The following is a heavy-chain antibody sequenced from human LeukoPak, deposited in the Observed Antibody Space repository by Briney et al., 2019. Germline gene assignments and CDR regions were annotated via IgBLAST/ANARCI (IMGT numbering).Heavy chain of an antibody. V-gene: IGHV3-23*01. CDR1: GFTFSSFA. CDR3: ARPAYSSSWYYFEY. CDR2: ISNSGGGT. J-gene: IGHJ4*02. Sequence: GGSLRLSCAASGFTFSSFAMSWVRLAPGKGLEWVSSISNSGGGTYYAESVKGRLTISRDNSKNTLYLQMSSLRAEDTAIYYCARPAYSSSWYYFEYWGQGTLVTVSS. D-gene: IGHD6-13*01.